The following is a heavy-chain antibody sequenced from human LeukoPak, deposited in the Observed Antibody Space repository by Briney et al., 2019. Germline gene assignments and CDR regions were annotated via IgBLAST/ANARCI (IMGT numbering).Heavy chain of an antibody. CDR1: GGSLSGYF. D-gene: IGHD3-22*01. CDR3: ARAGGYYDSSGYYGWFDP. CDR2: INHSGST. V-gene: IGHV4-34*01. J-gene: IGHJ5*02. Sequence: PSETLSLTCAVYGGSLSGYFWSWIRQPPGKGLEWIGEINHSGSTSHNPSLKSRVTISVDTSKNQFSLNLNSVTAADTAVYYCARAGGYYDSSGYYGWFDPWGQGTLATVSS.